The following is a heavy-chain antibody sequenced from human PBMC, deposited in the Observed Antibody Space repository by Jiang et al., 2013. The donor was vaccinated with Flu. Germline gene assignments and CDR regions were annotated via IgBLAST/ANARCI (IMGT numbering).Heavy chain of an antibody. V-gene: IGHV4-34*01. CDR3: AREVKISGYKAKPFDI. CDR1: GGSFSGYY. J-gene: IGHJ3*02. Sequence: GSGLVKPSETLSLTCAVYGGSFSGYYWSWIRQPPGKGLEWIGEINHSGSTNYNPSLKSRVTISVDTSKNQFSLKLSSVTAADTAVYYCAREVKISGYKAKPFDIWGQGTMVTISS. CDR2: INHSGST. D-gene: IGHD5-24*01.